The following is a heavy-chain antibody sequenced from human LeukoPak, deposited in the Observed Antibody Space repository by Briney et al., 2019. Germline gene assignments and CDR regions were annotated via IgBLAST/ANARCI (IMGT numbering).Heavy chain of an antibody. D-gene: IGHD2/OR15-2a*01. J-gene: IGHJ3*02. CDR2: ISFDGSDR. Sequence: GGSLRLSCAASGFTFSTHSMHWVRQAPGKGLEWVAVISFDGSDRFYGDSVRGRFTISRDNSKNTLYLQMNTLRPEDTAIYYCVRDEYGRRSFDIWGQGTMVAVSP. CDR1: GFTFSTHS. V-gene: IGHV3-30-3*01. CDR3: VRDEYGRRSFDI.